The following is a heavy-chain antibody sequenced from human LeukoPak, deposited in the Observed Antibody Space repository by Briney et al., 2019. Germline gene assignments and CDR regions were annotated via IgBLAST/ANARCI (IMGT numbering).Heavy chain of an antibody. V-gene: IGHV1-2*02. J-gene: IGHJ3*02. CDR2: IKPNRGDT. Sequence: ASVKVSCKASGYKFTDYFINWFRQAPGQGLEWIGWIKPNRGDTNYARKFQGRVTMTRDTSISTAYMDLSRLGTDDTAVYYCARDPKIDGFDIWGQGTRVTVSS. CDR3: ARDPKIDGFDI. CDR1: GYKFTDYF.